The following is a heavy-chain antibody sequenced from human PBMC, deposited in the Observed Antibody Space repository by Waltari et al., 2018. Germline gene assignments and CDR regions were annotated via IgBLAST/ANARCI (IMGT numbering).Heavy chain of an antibody. CDR3: AREAATTMITFGGVIATPDY. V-gene: IGHV4-34*01. CDR1: GGSFSGYY. CDR2: INHSGST. Sequence: QVQLQQWGAGLLKPSETLSLTCAVYGGSFSGYYWSWIRQPPGKGLEWIGEINHSGSTNYNPPPKSRVTISVCTSKTQCSLKVGSVTAADTAVYYCAREAATTMITFGGVIATPDYWGQGTLVTVSS. J-gene: IGHJ4*02. D-gene: IGHD3-16*02.